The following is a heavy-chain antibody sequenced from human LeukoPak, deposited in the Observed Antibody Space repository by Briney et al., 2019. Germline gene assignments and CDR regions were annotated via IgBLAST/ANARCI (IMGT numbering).Heavy chain of an antibody. J-gene: IGHJ4*02. V-gene: IGHV3-7*01. D-gene: IGHD2-15*01. CDR1: GFTFSDYY. CDR3: ARDRYCSGGNCWKDY. Sequence: GGSLRLSCAASGFTFSDYYMSWIRQAPGKGLEWVANINQDGSEKYYVDSVKGRFTISRDNAKSSLYLQMNSLRAEDTAVYYCARDRYCSGGNCWKDYWGQGTLVTVSS. CDR2: INQDGSEK.